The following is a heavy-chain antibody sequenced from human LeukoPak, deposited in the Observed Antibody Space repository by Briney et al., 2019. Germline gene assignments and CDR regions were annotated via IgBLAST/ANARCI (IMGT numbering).Heavy chain of an antibody. J-gene: IGHJ4*02. V-gene: IGHV4-39*01. CDR2: ISYSGST. CDR3: ARFGGLFCTGGTCYSGFDY. D-gene: IGHD2-15*01. CDR1: GVSINTNSYS. Sequence: PSETLSLTCTVSGVSINTNSYSWGWIRQPPGKGLEWIGSISYSGSTYYNPSLKSRVTMSVDTSKSQFSLKLISVTAADTAVYYCARFGGLFCTGGTCYSGFDYWGQGTLVTASS.